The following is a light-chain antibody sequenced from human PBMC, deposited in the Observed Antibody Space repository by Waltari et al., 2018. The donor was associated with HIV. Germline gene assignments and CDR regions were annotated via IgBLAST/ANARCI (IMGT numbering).Light chain of an antibody. CDR2: AVN. V-gene: IGLV2-8*01. CDR3: SSYAGSNIVL. CDR1: SPDIGSYNY. J-gene: IGLJ2*01. Sequence: QSALTQPPSASGSPGQSVTISCPGTSPDIGSYNYVSWYQQHPGKAPKLIIYAVNKRPSGVPDRFSGSKSGDTASLTVSGLQAEDEADYYCSSYAGSNIVLFGGGTKLTVL.